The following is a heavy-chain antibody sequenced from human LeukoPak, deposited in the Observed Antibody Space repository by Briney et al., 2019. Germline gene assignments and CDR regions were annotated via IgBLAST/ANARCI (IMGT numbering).Heavy chain of an antibody. V-gene: IGHV4-39*01. J-gene: IGHJ4*02. CDR1: GGSISSSSYY. CDR3: ARVSTVTTVYFDY. Sequence: PSETLSLTCTVSGGSISSSSYYWGWIRQPPGKGLEWIGSIYYSGSTYYNPSIKSRVTISVDTSKNQFSLKLSSVTAADTAVYYCARVSTVTTVYFDYWGQGTLVTVSS. CDR2: IYYSGST. D-gene: IGHD4-17*01.